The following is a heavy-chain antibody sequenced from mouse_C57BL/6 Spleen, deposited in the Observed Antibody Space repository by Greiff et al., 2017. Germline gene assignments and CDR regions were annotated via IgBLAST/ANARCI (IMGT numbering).Heavy chain of an antibody. V-gene: IGHV1-19*01. CDR2: INPYNGGT. Sequence: VQLQQSGPVLVKPGASVKMSCKASGYTFTDYYMNWVKQSHGKSLEWIGVINPYNGGTSYNQKFKGKATLTVDKSSSTAYMELNSLTSEDSAVYYCARAGAYYSNFYYFNYWSQGTTLTVSS. D-gene: IGHD2-5*01. CDR1: GYTFTDYY. J-gene: IGHJ2*01. CDR3: ARAGAYYSNFYYFNY.